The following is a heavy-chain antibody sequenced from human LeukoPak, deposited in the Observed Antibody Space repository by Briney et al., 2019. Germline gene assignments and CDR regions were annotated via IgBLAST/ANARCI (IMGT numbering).Heavy chain of an antibody. D-gene: IGHD4-23*01. CDR1: GFSFSSYG. Sequence: GGSLRLSCAASGFSFSSYGMHWVRQAPGKGLEWVAGISYDGSNKYYADSVKGRFTISRDNSKNTLYLQMNSLRAEDTAVYYCAKEPQVYGGNLPYWYFDLWGRGTLVTVSS. J-gene: IGHJ2*01. CDR3: AKEPQVYGGNLPYWYFDL. V-gene: IGHV3-30*18. CDR2: ISYDGSNK.